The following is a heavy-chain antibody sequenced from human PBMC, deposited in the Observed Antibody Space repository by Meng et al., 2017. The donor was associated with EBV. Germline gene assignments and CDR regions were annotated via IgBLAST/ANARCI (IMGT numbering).Heavy chain of an antibody. D-gene: IGHD3-10*01. V-gene: IGHV1-69*01. Sequence: QGEVVKSGVEVKKPGWAVKASCKTSGGPFRDYAISWVRRAPGQGLEWLGGFLPRLGAPNYAQKFHGRVKITADESTSTHYMDLSSLRSEDTAIYYCASESGRGYTPDYWGQGTLVTVSS. CDR1: GGPFRDYA. J-gene: IGHJ4*02. CDR3: ASESGRGYTPDY. CDR2: FLPRLGAP.